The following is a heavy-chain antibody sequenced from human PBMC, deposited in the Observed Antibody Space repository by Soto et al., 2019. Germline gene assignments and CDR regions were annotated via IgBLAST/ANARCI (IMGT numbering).Heavy chain of an antibody. J-gene: IGHJ5*02. D-gene: IGHD2-2*01. CDR1: GASISSGW. V-gene: IGHV4-4*02. CDR2: TLYSGTT. CDR3: SSRITDAPT. Sequence: QVQLQESDPGLVKPSGTLSLTCAVSGASISSGWWTWVRQPPGKGLEWIGETLYSGTTNYNSSLNSRVTISIDKSKKQFSLNLSSVTAADTAVYYCSSRITDAPTWGQGTLVTVSS.